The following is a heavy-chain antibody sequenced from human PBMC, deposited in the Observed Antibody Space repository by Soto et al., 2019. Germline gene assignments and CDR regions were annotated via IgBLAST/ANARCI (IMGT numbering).Heavy chain of an antibody. Sequence: QVQLVQSGAEVKKPGSSVKVSCKASGGTFSSYAISWVRQAPGQGLEWMGGIIPIFGTANYAQKFQCSVTITADDSTSTAYMELSILRSEDTAVYYGASVVGDFWSGYYLDYWCQGTLVTVSS. J-gene: IGHJ4*02. CDR1: GGTFSSYA. D-gene: IGHD3-3*01. CDR3: ASVVGDFWSGYYLDY. CDR2: IIPIFGTA. V-gene: IGHV1-69*01.